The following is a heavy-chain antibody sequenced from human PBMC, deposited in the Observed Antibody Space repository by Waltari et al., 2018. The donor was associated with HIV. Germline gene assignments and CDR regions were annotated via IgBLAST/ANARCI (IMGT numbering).Heavy chain of an antibody. CDR2: IRYDGTNK. J-gene: IGHJ4*02. CDR1: AVTLRNDG. V-gene: IGHV3-30*02. D-gene: IGHD3-22*01. Sequence: VQLVESGGGVVRHGGPLTLSCTAPAVTLRNDGMYWVRQALGKGLQWVAFIRYDGTNKYYADSVKGRFIISRDNSKNTLSLQMHSLRAEDTAVYYCAKAPHHYDSSGPVYWGQGTLVTVSS. CDR3: AKAPHHYDSSGPVY.